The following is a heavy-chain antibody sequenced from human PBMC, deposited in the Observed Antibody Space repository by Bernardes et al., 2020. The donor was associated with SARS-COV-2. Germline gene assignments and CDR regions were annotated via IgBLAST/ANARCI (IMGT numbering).Heavy chain of an antibody. J-gene: IGHJ3*02. Sequence: GGHLRLSCASSGFTFSSYAMSWVRQAPGKGLEWVSAISGSGGSTYYADSVKGRFTISRDNSKNTLYLQMNSLRAEDTAVYYCATRPGSYSSGGNAFDIWGQGTMVTVSS. CDR2: ISGSGGST. CDR1: GFTFSSYA. D-gene: IGHD6-19*01. V-gene: IGHV3-23*01. CDR3: ATRPGSYSSGGNAFDI.